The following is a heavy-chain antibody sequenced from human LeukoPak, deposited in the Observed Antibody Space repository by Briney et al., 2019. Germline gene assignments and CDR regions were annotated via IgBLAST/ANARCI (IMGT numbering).Heavy chain of an antibody. J-gene: IGHJ6*03. D-gene: IGHD5-24*01. CDR1: GGSISSYY. V-gene: IGHV4-59*01. CDR2: IYYSGST. Sequence: PSETLSLTCTVSGGSISSYYWSWIRQPPGKGLEWIGYIYYSGSTNYNPSLKSRVTISVDTSKNQFSLKLSSVTAADTAVYYCARIRGMATTNYYYMDVWGKGTTVTVSS. CDR3: ARIRGMATTNYYYMDV.